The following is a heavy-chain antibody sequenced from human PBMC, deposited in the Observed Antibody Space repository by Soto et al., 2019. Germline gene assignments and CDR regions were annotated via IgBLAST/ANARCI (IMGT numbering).Heavy chain of an antibody. D-gene: IGHD6-13*01. CDR1: GFTFSSYG. J-gene: IGHJ3*02. V-gene: IGHV3-33*01. CDR3: ARNLIAAAGTRSHDAFDI. CDR2: IWYDGSNK. Sequence: GGSLRLSCAASGFTFSSYGMHWVRQAPGKGLEWVAVIWYDGSNKYYADSVKGRFTISRDNSKNTLYLQMNSLRAEDTAVYYCARNLIAAAGTRSHDAFDIWGQGTMVTVSS.